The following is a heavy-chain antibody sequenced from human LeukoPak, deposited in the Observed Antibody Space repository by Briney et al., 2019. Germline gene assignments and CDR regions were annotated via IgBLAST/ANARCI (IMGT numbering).Heavy chain of an antibody. Sequence: GGSLRLSCAASGFTFSSYSMTWVRQAPGKGLEWVSSISSSSSYIYYADSAKGRFTISRDNAKNSLYLQMNSLRAEDTAVYYCARDPPLEPHVGAFDIWGQGTMVTVSS. CDR3: ARDPPLEPHVGAFDI. CDR2: ISSSSSYI. J-gene: IGHJ3*02. D-gene: IGHD3-16*01. CDR1: GFTFSSYS. V-gene: IGHV3-21*01.